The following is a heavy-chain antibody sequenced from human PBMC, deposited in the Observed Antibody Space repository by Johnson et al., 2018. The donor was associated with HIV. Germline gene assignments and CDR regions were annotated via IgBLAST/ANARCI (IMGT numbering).Heavy chain of an antibody. V-gene: IGHV3-15*05. CDR3: ARVVMITFGGVIALDAFDI. CDR2: IKSKTDGGTT. Sequence: VQLVESGGGLVKPGGSLRLSCAASGFTFNNAWMSWVRQAPGKGLEWVGRIKSKTDGGTTDYAAPVKGRFPISSDNAKNSLYLQMNSLRAEDTALYYCARVVMITFGGVIALDAFDIWGQGTMVTVSS. D-gene: IGHD3-16*02. J-gene: IGHJ3*02. CDR1: GFTFNNAW.